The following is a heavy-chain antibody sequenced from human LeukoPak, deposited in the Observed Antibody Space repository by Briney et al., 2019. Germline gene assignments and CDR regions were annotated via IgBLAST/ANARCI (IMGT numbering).Heavy chain of an antibody. V-gene: IGHV3-48*04. CDR2: ISISGTTI. CDR1: GFTFSSYS. CDR3: ARDAAGAARSWFDP. Sequence: GGSLRLSCAASGFTFSSYSFNWVRQAPGKRLEWLAYISISGTTIYYPDSVQGRFTISRDNGRNSVYLQMNSLRAEDTAVYYCARDAAGAARSWFDPWGQGTLVTVSS. D-gene: IGHD6-6*01. J-gene: IGHJ5*02.